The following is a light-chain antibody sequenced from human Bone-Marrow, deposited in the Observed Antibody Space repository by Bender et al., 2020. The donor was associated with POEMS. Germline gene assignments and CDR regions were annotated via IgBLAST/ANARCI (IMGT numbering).Light chain of an antibody. V-gene: IGLV1-44*01. J-gene: IGLJ3*02. CDR2: TNN. Sequence: QSVLTHSPSASGTPGQRVTISCSGSGSNIGGYPVNWYQQLPGTAPRLLIYTNNERPSGVPDRFSGSKSGTSASLAITGLQSDDEAIYFCVAWDASLNGWVFGGGTKLTVL. CDR1: GSNIGGYP. CDR3: VAWDASLNGWV.